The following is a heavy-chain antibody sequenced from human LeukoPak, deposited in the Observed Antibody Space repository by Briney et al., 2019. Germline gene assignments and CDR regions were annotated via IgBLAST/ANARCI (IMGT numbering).Heavy chain of an antibody. CDR3: AKDGQVNQPDRLFTD. CDR1: GFTFSSYA. CDR2: ISRSGGTT. J-gene: IGHJ4*02. D-gene: IGHD1-14*01. Sequence: QRGGSQRLSCAASGFTFSSYAMSWVRQAPGEGLEWVSVISRSGGTTHHATPMTRRVSISRGNSKNTLYLQMNSLRGEDTAVYYCAKDGQVNQPDRLFTDWGQGTWFTVSS. V-gene: IGHV3-23*01.